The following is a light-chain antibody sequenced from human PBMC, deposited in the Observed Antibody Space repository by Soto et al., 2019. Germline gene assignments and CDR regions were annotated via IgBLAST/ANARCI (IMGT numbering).Light chain of an antibody. CDR2: HAS. Sequence: MTQSPSTLSASVGDRATISCRASRSVSNYLAWYQQKPGQAPRLLIFHASSMDTGVPARFSGSGSGTEFTLTISSLQSDDFATYYCQHYNNCSAWTFGQGTKVDIK. CDR1: RSVSNY. J-gene: IGKJ1*01. V-gene: IGKV1-5*01. CDR3: QHYNNCSAWT.